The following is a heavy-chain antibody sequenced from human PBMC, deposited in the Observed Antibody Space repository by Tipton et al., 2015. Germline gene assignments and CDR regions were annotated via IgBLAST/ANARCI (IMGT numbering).Heavy chain of an antibody. CDR2: IYYSGDM. J-gene: IGHJ4*02. CDR3: ARARGRHGGLFDS. V-gene: IGHV4-39*07. CDR1: GVSISGTSYY. Sequence: TLSLTCTVSGVSISGTSYYWGWIRQPPGKGLEWIGSIYYSGDMYYNPSLKSRVAMPVDTSKTQFSLEMRSVTATDTAVYYCARARGRHGGLFDSWGQGTLVTVSS. D-gene: IGHD4-23*01.